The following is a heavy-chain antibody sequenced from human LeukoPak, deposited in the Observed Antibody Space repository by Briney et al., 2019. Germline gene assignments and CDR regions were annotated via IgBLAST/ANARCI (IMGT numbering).Heavy chain of an antibody. CDR3: ARDTYDIIHRLGWFDP. Sequence: SGTLSLTCAVSGGSISSSNWWSWVRQPPGKGLEWIGEIYHSGSTNYNPSLKSRVTISVDKSKNQFSLKLSSVTAADTAVYYCARDTYDIIHRLGWFDPWGQGTLVTVSS. V-gene: IGHV4-4*02. CDR2: IYHSGST. J-gene: IGHJ5*02. D-gene: IGHD3-9*01. CDR1: GGSISSSNW.